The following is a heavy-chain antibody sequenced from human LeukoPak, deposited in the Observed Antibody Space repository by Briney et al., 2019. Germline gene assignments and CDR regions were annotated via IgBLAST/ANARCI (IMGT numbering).Heavy chain of an antibody. CDR1: GFTFSSYA. D-gene: IGHD6-19*01. J-gene: IGHJ4*02. CDR3: ARAHTSSGWYEY. CDR2: ISSNGGST. V-gene: IGHV3-64*01. Sequence: PGGSLRLSCAASGFTFSSYAMHWVRQAPGKGLEYVSAISSNGGSTYYANSVKGRFTISRDNSKNTLYLQMGSLRAEDMAVYYCARAHTSSGWYEYWGQGTLVTVSS.